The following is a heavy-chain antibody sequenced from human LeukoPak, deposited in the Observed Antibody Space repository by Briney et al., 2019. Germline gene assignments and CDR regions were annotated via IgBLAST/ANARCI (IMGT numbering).Heavy chain of an antibody. D-gene: IGHD3-10*01. Sequence: PSETLSLTCTVSGGSITTYYWNWIRQPPGKKLEWIGYIYHSGSTNYSPSIQSRVTISLDTSKNQFSLNLNSVTAADTAVYYCARSTGSQYDYWGQGTLVTVSS. V-gene: IGHV4-59*01. J-gene: IGHJ4*02. CDR2: IYHSGST. CDR3: ARSTGSQYDY. CDR1: GGSITTYY.